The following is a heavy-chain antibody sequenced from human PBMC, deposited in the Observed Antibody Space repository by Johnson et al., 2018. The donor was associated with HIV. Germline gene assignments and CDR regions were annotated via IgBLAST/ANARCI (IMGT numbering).Heavy chain of an antibody. CDR2: ISSSGTTI. D-gene: IGHD1-1*01. V-gene: IGHV3-11*04. Sequence: QVQLVESGGGLVKPGGSLRLSCVVSGFTFRDYYMSWIRQAPGKGLEWVSYISSSGTTIYYADSVTGRFTISRDNVKNSLYLQMNSLRAEDTAVYYCARVPSGTPSSIWGQGTKVTVS. CDR3: ARVPSGTPSSI. CDR1: GFTFRDYY. J-gene: IGHJ3*02.